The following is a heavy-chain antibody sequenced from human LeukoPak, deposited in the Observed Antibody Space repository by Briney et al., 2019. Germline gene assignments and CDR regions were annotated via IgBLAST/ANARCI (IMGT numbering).Heavy chain of an antibody. V-gene: IGHV4-34*01. J-gene: IGHJ4*02. CDR1: GGSFSGYY. CDR2: INHSGST. CDR3: AREGQLRAFDY. D-gene: IGHD2-2*01. Sequence: SETLSLTCAVYGGSFSGYYWSWIRQPPGKGLEWIGEINHSGSTNYNPSLKSRVTISVDTSKNQFSLKLSSVTAADTAVYYCAREGQLRAFDYWGQGTLVTVSS.